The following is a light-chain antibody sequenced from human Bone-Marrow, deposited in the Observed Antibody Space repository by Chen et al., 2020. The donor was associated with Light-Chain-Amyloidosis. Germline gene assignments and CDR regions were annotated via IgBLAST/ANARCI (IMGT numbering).Light chain of an antibody. CDR2: ATS. Sequence: QALVTQDPSVTVSPGGTVPPTCGSCTCGFTSGHFPYWFLQNPGQAPRTLIYATSNRHSWTPARFSGSLLGGKAALTLSGAQPEDEADYYCLLSYTNQAWVFGGGTRLTVL. CDR3: LLSYTNQAWV. CDR1: TCGFTSGHF. J-gene: IGLJ3*02. V-gene: IGLV7-46*01.